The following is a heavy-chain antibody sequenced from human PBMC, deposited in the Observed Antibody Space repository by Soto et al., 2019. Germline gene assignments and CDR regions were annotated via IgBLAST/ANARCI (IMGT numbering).Heavy chain of an antibody. CDR1: GNTFTSYD. Sequence: QVQLVQSGAEVKKPGASVKVSCKASGNTFTSYDINWVRQATGQGLEYLGWMNPNSGNTAYVQKFQGRVTMTWDTSITPAYMELSSLRSEDTAVYFCARGVKYGAYSRWFDPWGQGTLVTVSS. V-gene: IGHV1-8*01. J-gene: IGHJ5*02. CDR3: ARGVKYGAYSRWFDP. D-gene: IGHD4-17*01. CDR2: MNPNSGNT.